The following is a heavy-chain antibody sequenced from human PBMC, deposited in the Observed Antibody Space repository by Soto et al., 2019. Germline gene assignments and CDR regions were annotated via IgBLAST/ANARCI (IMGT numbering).Heavy chain of an antibody. V-gene: IGHV3-7*04. CDR3: ARVRRWLQTDYYGMDV. CDR1: GFTFSSYW. J-gene: IGHJ6*02. CDR2: IKQDGSEK. Sequence: GGSLRLSCAASGFTFSSYWMSWVRQAPGKGLEWVANIKQDGSEKYYVDSVKGRFTISRDNAKNSLYLQMNSLRAEDTAVYYCARVRRWLQTDYYGMDVWGQGTTVTVSS. D-gene: IGHD5-12*01.